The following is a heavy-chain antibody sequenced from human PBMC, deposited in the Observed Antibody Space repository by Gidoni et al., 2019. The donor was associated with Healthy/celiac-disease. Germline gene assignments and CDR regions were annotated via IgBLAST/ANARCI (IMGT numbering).Heavy chain of an antibody. V-gene: IGHV3-33*01. Sequence: QVQLVESGGGVVQPGRSLRLSCAASGVTFSSSGMHWVRQAPGKALEWVAVILYDVSNKYYADSVQGRFTISRDNSKNTLYLQMNSLRAEDTAVYYCARALGIVIVPAAMTLDYWGQGTLVTVSS. CDR2: ILYDVSNK. CDR3: ARALGIVIVPAAMTLDY. D-gene: IGHD2-2*03. J-gene: IGHJ4*02. CDR1: GVTFSSSG.